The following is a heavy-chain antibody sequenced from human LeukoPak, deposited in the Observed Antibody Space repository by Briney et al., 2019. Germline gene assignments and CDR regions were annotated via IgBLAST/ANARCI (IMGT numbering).Heavy chain of an antibody. CDR3: ARVGYYGSGAPNDAFDI. D-gene: IGHD3-10*01. V-gene: IGHV1-2*02. CDR2: INPTSGDT. Sequence: ASVKVSCKASGYXFTGYYIHWVRQAPGQRLEWMAWINPTSGDTNYEQKFQGRVTMTRDTYISTAYMDLSRLRSDDTAVYYCARVGYYGSGAPNDAFDIWGQGTMVTVSS. J-gene: IGHJ3*02. CDR1: GYXFTGYY.